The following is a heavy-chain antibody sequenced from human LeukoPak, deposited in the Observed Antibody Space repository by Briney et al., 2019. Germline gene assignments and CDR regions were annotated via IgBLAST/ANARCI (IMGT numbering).Heavy chain of an antibody. CDR3: IVVVEPPDSDGFDV. Sequence: GGSLRLSCAASGFAFGNSWVHWVRQAPGEGLVWVSLINADGSTTSYADSVKGRFTISRDNARNTLSLEMNSLTIEDTAVYYCIVVVEPPDSDGFDVWGQGTMITVSS. V-gene: IGHV3-74*01. D-gene: IGHD1-14*01. CDR2: INADGSTT. CDR1: GFAFGNSW. J-gene: IGHJ3*01.